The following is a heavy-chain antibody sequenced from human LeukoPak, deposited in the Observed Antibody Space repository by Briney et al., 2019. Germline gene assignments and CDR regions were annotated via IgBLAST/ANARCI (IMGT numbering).Heavy chain of an antibody. J-gene: IGHJ4*02. CDR2: ISAYNGNT. CDR3: ARVAWYCGGDCYSWALSLFDY. CDR1: GYTFTSYG. D-gene: IGHD2-21*02. Sequence: GASVKVSCKASGYTFTSYGISWVRQAPGQGLEWMGWISAYNGNTNYAQKLQGRVTMTTDTSTSTAYMELRSLRSDDTAVYYCARVAWYCGGDCYSWALSLFDYWGQGTLFTVSS. V-gene: IGHV1-18*01.